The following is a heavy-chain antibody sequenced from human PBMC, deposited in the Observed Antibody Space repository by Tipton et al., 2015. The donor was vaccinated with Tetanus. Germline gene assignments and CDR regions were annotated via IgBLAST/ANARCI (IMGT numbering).Heavy chain of an antibody. CDR3: ANLSRDPDYYYYGMDV. CDR1: GFTFSSYA. V-gene: IGHV3-23*01. J-gene: IGHJ6*02. CDR2: ISGSGGRT. D-gene: IGHD5-24*01. Sequence: SLRLSCAASGFTFSSYAMTWVRQAPGKGLEWVSGISGSGGRTYYADSVKGRFTTSRDNSKNTLNLQMNSLRAEDTAVYYCANLSRDPDYYYYGMDVWGQGTTVTVSS.